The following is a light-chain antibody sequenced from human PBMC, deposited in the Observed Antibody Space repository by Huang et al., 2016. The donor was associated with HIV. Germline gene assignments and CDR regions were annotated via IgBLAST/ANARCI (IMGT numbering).Light chain of an antibody. Sequence: ETVMTQSPAILSVSPGESATLSCRASQRVKSNLAWYQQKPGQPPRLRIYAASTRATGVPPRFSGSGSETEFTLTISDLQSEDFALYYCQHYNNWPPRYTFGQGTKLDIK. J-gene: IGKJ2*01. CDR2: AAS. CDR1: QRVKSN. V-gene: IGKV3-15*01. CDR3: QHYNNWPPRYT.